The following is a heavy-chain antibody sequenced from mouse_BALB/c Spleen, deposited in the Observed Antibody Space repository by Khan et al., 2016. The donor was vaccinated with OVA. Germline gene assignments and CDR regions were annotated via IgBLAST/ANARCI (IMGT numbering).Heavy chain of an antibody. CDR3: ARDRIDY. V-gene: IGHV1-7*01. Sequence: QVRLQQSGAEQAKPGASVKMSCKTSGYTFSSYWMHWVKQRPGQGLEWIGYINPTSGYTEYNEKFKDKATLPADKSSSTAYMQLTNLTSEDSAVYYFARDRIDYWGQGTTLTVSS. J-gene: IGHJ2*01. CDR2: INPTSGYT. CDR1: GYTFSSYW.